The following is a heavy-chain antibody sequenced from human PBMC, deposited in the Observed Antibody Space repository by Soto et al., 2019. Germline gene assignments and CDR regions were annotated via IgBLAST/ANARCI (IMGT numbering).Heavy chain of an antibody. J-gene: IGHJ4*02. Sequence: QVQLVESGGGVVQPGRSLRLSCSASGFTFSSYGMHWVRQAPGKGLEWVAVISYDGGNKIYADSVKGRFTISRDTSNNRLYLQMNSLRGEDTAVYYCARDRRDVPFDYWCQGTLVTVSS. D-gene: IGHD2-21*02. CDR2: ISYDGGNK. V-gene: IGHV3-33*01. CDR3: ARDRRDVPFDY. CDR1: GFTFSSYG.